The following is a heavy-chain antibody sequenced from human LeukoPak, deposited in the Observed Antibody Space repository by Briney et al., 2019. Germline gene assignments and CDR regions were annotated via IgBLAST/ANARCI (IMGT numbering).Heavy chain of an antibody. Sequence: SETLSLTCTVSRGSIGDSYWSWILQPPGKGLEWIGSIYHNGHSQYNPSLQSRVATSLDRSNKQFSLNLPSLIASDTAVYLCARHTWVRQPFDTWGRGTLVTVSS. CDR3: ARHTWVRQPFDT. J-gene: IGHJ4*02. D-gene: IGHD1-1*01. V-gene: IGHV4-59*08. CDR1: RGSIGDSY. CDR2: IYHNGHS.